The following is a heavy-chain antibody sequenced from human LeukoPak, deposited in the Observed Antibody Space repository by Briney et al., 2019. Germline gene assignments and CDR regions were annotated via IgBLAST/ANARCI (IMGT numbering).Heavy chain of an antibody. J-gene: IGHJ6*02. CDR2: MYYSGNT. Sequence: SETLSLTCTVSGGSISSYYWSWIRQPPGKGLEWIGYMYYSGNTNYNPSLKSRVTTSVDSSKNQFSLKLSSVTAADTAVYYCARAGVGKTKYYYYYGMDVWGQGTTVTVSS. D-gene: IGHD2-15*01. CDR3: ARAGVGKTKYYYYYGMDV. CDR1: GGSISSYY. V-gene: IGHV4-59*12.